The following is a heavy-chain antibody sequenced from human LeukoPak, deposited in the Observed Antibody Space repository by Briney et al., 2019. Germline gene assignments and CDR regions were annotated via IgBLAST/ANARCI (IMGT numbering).Heavy chain of an antibody. CDR2: IYYSGST. CDR1: GGSISSYY. CDR3: ARVEYSSLTFDY. V-gene: IGHV4-59*01. D-gene: IGHD6-6*01. J-gene: IGHJ4*02. Sequence: NSSETLSLTCTVSGGSISSYYWSWIRQPPGKGLEWIGYIYYSGSTSYNPSLKSRVTISVDTSKNQFSLKLSSVTAADTAVYYCARVEYSSLTFDYWGQGTLVTVSS.